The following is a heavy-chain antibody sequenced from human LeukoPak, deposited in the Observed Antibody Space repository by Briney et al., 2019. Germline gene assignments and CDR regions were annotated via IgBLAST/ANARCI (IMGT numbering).Heavy chain of an antibody. D-gene: IGHD1-20*01. CDR1: GGSISSYF. CDR3: ARDAKRYNWNSFDY. J-gene: IGHJ4*02. CDR2: IYYSGST. Sequence: PSETLSLTCTVSGGSISSYFWSWIRQPPGKGLEWIGYIYYSGSTNYNPSLKSRVTISVDTSKNQFSLKLSSVTAADTAVYYCARDAKRYNWNSFDYWGQGTLVTVSS. V-gene: IGHV4-59*12.